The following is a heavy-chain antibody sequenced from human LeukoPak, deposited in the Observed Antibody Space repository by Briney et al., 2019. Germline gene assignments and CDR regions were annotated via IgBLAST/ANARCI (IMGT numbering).Heavy chain of an antibody. Sequence: ASVKVSCKASGYSFTMYVISGVRQAPGQGLEWMGWMSAHNSKTKYGQTLQGRGTMTRDTSTPTAYMELTSLTSDDTAVYYCVRDGDSCGYLGWYFDLWGRGTLVTVSS. CDR3: VRDGDSCGYLGWYFDL. V-gene: IGHV1-18*01. J-gene: IGHJ2*01. CDR2: MSAHNSKT. D-gene: IGHD3-22*01. CDR1: GYSFTMYV.